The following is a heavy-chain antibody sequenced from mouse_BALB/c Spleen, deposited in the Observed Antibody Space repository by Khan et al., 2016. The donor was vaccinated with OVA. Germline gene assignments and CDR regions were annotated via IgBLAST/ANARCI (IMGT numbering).Heavy chain of an antibody. D-gene: IGHD1-1*01. CDR1: GYSFTDYN. J-gene: IGHJ2*01. V-gene: IGHV1S135*01. CDR3: ALIFSYGSGFDY. Sequence: EVQLQQSGPELVKPGASVKVSCKASGYSFTDYNMFWVKQSHGKSLEWIGYIDPYIGGNIYNQNFKGKATLTVDKSSSTAFMHLNSLTSEDSAVYYCALIFSYGSGFDYWGQGTTVTVSS. CDR2: IDPYIGGN.